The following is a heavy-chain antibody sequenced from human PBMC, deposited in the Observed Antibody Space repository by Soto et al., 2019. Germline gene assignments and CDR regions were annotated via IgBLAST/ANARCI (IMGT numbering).Heavy chain of an antibody. J-gene: IGHJ4*02. V-gene: IGHV3-73*02. CDR1: GFTFSGSA. Sequence: EVQLVESGGGLVQPGGSLKLSCAASGFTFSGSAMHWVRQASGKGLEWVGRIRSKANSYATAYAASVKGRFTISRDDSKNTAHLQMNSLKTEDTAVYYCTSPIYDSSGYYYFDYWGQGTLVTVSS. D-gene: IGHD3-22*01. CDR3: TSPIYDSSGYYYFDY. CDR2: IRSKANSYAT.